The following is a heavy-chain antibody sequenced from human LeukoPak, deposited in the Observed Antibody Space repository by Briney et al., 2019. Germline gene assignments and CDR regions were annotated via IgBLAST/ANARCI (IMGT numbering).Heavy chain of an antibody. J-gene: IGHJ4*02. Sequence: GGSLRLSCAASGFTFSSYAMSWVRQAPGKGLEWVSAISGSGGSTYYADSVKGRFTISRGNSKNTLYLQMNSLRAEDTAVYYCAKDRVCSGGSCYFDYWGQGTLVIVSP. V-gene: IGHV3-23*01. CDR2: ISGSGGST. CDR1: GFTFSSYA. CDR3: AKDRVCSGGSCYFDY. D-gene: IGHD2-15*01.